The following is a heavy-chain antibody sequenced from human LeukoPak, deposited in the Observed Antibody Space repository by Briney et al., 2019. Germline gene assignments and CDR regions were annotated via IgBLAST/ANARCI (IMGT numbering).Heavy chain of an antibody. J-gene: IGHJ3*02. D-gene: IGHD2-2*01. Sequence: GGSLRLSCAVSGFIFKDFPMTWVRQAPRKGLEWLSGISAGGDLTFHADSLKGRFTISRDNAKNTLYLQMNSLRAEDTAVYYCARATSTRAFDIWGQGTMVTVSS. CDR2: ISAGGDLT. V-gene: IGHV3-23*01. CDR1: GFIFKDFP. CDR3: ARATSTRAFDI.